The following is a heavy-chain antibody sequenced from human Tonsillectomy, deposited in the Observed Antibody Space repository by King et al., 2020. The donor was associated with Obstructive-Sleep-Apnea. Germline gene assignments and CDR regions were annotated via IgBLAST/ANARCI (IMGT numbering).Heavy chain of an antibody. D-gene: IGHD3-10*01. Sequence: VQLVESGGGMVQPGGSLRLSCAASGFTFSSYAISWVRQAPGKGLEWVSAINTRGTTFYAGSVRGRFTISRDNSKYTVDLQVNSLRAEDTALYYCAKEGGGSGVYWVDSWGQGTLVTVPS. J-gene: IGHJ4*02. CDR3: AKEGGGSGVYWVDS. CDR2: INTRGTT. CDR1: GFTFSSYA. V-gene: IGHV3-23*04.